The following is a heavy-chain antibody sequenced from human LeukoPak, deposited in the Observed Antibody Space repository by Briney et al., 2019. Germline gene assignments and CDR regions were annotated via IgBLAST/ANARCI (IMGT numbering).Heavy chain of an antibody. Sequence: ASVKVSCKASGYTFTSYYMHWVRQAPGQGLEWMGIINPSGGSTSYAQKFQGRVTMTRDTSTSTVYMELSSLRSEDMAVYYCARGGQIVGATHDAFDIWGQGTMVTVSS. CDR1: GYTFTSYY. CDR2: INPSGGST. D-gene: IGHD1-26*01. V-gene: IGHV1-46*01. CDR3: ARGGQIVGATHDAFDI. J-gene: IGHJ3*02.